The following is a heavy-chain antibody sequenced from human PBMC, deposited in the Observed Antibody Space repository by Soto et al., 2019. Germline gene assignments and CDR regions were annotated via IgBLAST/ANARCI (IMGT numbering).Heavy chain of an antibody. J-gene: IGHJ4*02. CDR2: ISTFNGNI. V-gene: IGHV1-18*01. CDR1: GYTFTNHG. Sequence: QVQLVQSGTEVKTAGASVKVSCKASGYTFTNHGFTWVRQAPGEGLEWMGWISTFNGNINYAQKYRGRVTMTTDTSTDTAYMELRSLRSDDTAVYFCARINYGYFDYWGQGTLVIVS. CDR3: ARINYGYFDY. D-gene: IGHD3-16*01.